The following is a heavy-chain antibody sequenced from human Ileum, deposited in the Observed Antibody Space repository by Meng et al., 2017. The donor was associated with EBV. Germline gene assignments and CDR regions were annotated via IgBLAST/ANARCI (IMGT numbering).Heavy chain of an antibody. Sequence: GQLEEAGPGLVKPSGLLSLTCDVSGVSISGNYWSWIRQSPVKGLEWIGFFYEGTTNYNPSLKSRVTIAAGPANNQISLRLSSVTSADTAVYYCAKGGQWDPLDSWGRGILVTVSS. CDR1: GVSISGNY. V-gene: IGHV4-59*01. D-gene: IGHD1-26*01. CDR2: FYEGTT. J-gene: IGHJ4*02. CDR3: AKGGQWDPLDS.